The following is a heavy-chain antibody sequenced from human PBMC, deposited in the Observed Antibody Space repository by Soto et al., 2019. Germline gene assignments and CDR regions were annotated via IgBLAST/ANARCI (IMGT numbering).Heavy chain of an antibody. D-gene: IGHD2-2*01. J-gene: IGHJ5*02. CDR1: GGPFSGYY. V-gene: IGHV4-34*01. Sequence: QVQLQQWGAGLLKPSETLSLTCAGYGGPFSGYYWTWIRQPPGKGLEWIGEINHGGNANYNPPLKSRAPISVDTSTNQFSLRLTSVTAADTAVYYCARGLTLGYCSGTSCYNWFDPWGQGTLVTVSS. CDR3: ARGLTLGYCSGTSCYNWFDP. CDR2: INHGGNA.